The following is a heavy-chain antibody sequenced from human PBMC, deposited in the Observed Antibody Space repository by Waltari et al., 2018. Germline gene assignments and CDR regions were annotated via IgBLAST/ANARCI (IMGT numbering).Heavy chain of an antibody. V-gene: IGHV4-34*01. Sequence: QVQLQQWGAGLLKPSETLSLTCAVYGGSFSGYYWSWIRQPPGKGLEWIGEINHSGSTNCNPSLKSRVTISVDTSKNQFSLKLSSVTAADTAVYYCARSTTVLLFDYWGQGTLVTVSS. D-gene: IGHD3-10*01. J-gene: IGHJ4*02. CDR1: GGSFSGYY. CDR3: ARSTTVLLFDY. CDR2: INHSGST.